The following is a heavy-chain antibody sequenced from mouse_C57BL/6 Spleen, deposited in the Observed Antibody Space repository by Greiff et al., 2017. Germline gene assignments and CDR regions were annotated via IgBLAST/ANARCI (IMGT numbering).Heavy chain of an antibody. CDR3: AKRHGYYGNAMDY. V-gene: IGHV2-4*01. CDR2: IWSGGST. J-gene: IGHJ4*01. Sequence: VQLVESGPGLVQPSQSLSITCTVSGFSLTSYGVHWVRQPPGKGLEWLGVIWSGGSTDYNAAFISRLSISKDNSKSQVFFKMNSLQADDTAIYYCAKRHGYYGNAMDYWGQGTSVTVSS. D-gene: IGHD2-3*01. CDR1: GFSLTSYG.